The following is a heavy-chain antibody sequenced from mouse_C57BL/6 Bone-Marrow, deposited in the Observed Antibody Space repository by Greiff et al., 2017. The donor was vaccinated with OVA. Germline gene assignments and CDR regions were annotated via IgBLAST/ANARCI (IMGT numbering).Heavy chain of an antibody. CDR3: TGGTTVVAPRYFDY. V-gene: IGHV6-3*01. Sequence: DVMLVESGGGLVQPGGSMKLSCVASGFTFSNYWMNWVRQSPEKGLEWVAQIRLKSDNYATHYAESVKGRFTISRDDSKSSVYLQMNNLRAEDTGIYYCTGGTTVVAPRYFDYWGQGTTLTVSS. D-gene: IGHD1-1*01. CDR1: GFTFSNYW. CDR2: IRLKSDNYAT. J-gene: IGHJ2*01.